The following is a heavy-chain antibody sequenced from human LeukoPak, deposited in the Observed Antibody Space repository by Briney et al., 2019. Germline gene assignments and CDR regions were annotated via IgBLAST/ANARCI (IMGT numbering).Heavy chain of an antibody. V-gene: IGHV4-30-4*01. CDR1: GGSISSGEFY. J-gene: IGHJ4*02. CDR2: INHSGST. CDR3: ARGSSGWYTIRYYFDY. Sequence: PSQTLSLTCTVSGGSISSGEFYWSWIRQPPGKGLEWIGEINHSGSTNYNPSLKSRVTISVDTSKNQFSLKLSSVTAADTAVYYCARGSSGWYTIRYYFDYWGQGTLVTVSS. D-gene: IGHD6-19*01.